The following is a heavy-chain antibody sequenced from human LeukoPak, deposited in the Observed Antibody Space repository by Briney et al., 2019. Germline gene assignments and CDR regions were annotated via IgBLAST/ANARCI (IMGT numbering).Heavy chain of an antibody. V-gene: IGHV3-23*01. J-gene: IGHJ4*02. Sequence: GGSLRLSCAASGFTFSDYAMSWVRQAPGKGLEWVSGISDSGGTTYYADSVKGRFTISRDNSKNTLYLQMNSLRAEDTAVYYCAEYYFYDSSGYQQYYFDYWGQGTLVTVSS. CDR2: ISDSGGTT. CDR3: AEYYFYDSSGYQQYYFDY. D-gene: IGHD3-22*01. CDR1: GFTFSDYA.